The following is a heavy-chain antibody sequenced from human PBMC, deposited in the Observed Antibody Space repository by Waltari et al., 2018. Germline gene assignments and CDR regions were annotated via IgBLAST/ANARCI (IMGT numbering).Heavy chain of an antibody. J-gene: IGHJ6*03. CDR3: ARHSYYYDSSGYYYSQYYYYMDV. CDR1: GGSISSSSYY. D-gene: IGHD3-22*01. V-gene: IGHV4-39*01. Sequence: QLQLQESGPGLVKPSETLSLTCTVSGGSISSSSYYWGWIRQPPGKGLEWIGGIYYSGSTYYNPSLKSRVTISVDTSKNQFSLKLSSVTAADTAVYYCARHSYYYDSSGYYYSQYYYYMDVWGKGTTVTVSS. CDR2: IYYSGST.